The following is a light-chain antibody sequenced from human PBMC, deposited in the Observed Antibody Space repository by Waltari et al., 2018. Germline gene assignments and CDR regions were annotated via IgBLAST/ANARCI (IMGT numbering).Light chain of an antibody. CDR1: SSNIGSNY. CDR3: AAWDDSLSRWL. V-gene: IGLV1-47*01. CDR2: RNN. J-gene: IGLJ3*02. Sequence: QSVLTQPPSASGTPGQRVTISCSGRSSNIGSNYVYWYQHVPGAAPKLLIYRNNLRPSGVPDGFSGSKSGTSASLAISGLRSEDEADYYCAAWDDSLSRWLLGGGTKLTVL.